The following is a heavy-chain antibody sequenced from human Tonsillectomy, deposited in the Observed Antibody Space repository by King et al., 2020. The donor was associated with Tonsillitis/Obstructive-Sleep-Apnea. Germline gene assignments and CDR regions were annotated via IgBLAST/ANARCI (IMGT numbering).Heavy chain of an antibody. Sequence: TLKESGPALVKPTQTLTLTCTFSGFSLSGSGMCVTWTRQPPGKALEWLARIDWDDDKYYSTSLKTRLTISKDTSKNQVVLTMTNMDPMDTATYFCARSDANWNYAAFDIWGQGTMVTVSS. CDR1: GFSLSGSGMC. D-gene: IGHD1-7*01. CDR3: ARSDANWNYAAFDI. CDR2: IDWDDDK. J-gene: IGHJ3*02. V-gene: IGHV2-70*11.